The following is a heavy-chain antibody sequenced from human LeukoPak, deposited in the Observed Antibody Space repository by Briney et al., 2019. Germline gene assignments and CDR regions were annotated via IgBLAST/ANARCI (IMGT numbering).Heavy chain of an antibody. J-gene: IGHJ4*02. CDR3: TWMATIFTVDY. Sequence: GGSLRLSCEASGLIFSNAWMTWVRQAPGKGLEWVGRIKDKSQGATRDYAAPVQGRFSISRDNSKNTFYLQMNSLRTEDTGMYFCTWMATIFTVDYWGQGTLVTVSS. CDR2: IKDKSQGATR. D-gene: IGHD5-12*01. CDR1: GLIFSNAW. V-gene: IGHV3-15*01.